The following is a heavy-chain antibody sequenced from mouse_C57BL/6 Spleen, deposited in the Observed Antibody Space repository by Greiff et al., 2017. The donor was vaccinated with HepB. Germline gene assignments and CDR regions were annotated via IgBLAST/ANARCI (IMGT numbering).Heavy chain of an antibody. V-gene: IGHV2-9-1*01. CDR2: IWTGGGT. CDR1: GFSLTSYA. D-gene: IGHD2-4*01. CDR3: ARILDYEEGALAY. Sequence: QVQLQQSGPGLVAPSQSLSITCTVSGFSLTSYAISWVRQPPGKGLEWLGVIWTGGGTNYNSDLKSRLSISKDNSKSQVFLKMNSLQTDDTARYYCARILDYEEGALAYWGQGTLVTVSA. J-gene: IGHJ3*01.